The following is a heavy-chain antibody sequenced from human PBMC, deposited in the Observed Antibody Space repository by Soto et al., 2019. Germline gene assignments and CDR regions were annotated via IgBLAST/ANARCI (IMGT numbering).Heavy chain of an antibody. CDR3: ARVPDY. Sequence: PSETLSLTCTVSGDSISSSTYSWSWIRQPPGKGLEWIAYIYHSGSTYYNPSLKSRVTISVDRSKNQFSLKLSSVTAADTAVYYCARVPDYWGQGTLVTVSS. CDR1: GDSISSSTYS. V-gene: IGHV4-30-2*01. J-gene: IGHJ4*02. CDR2: IYHSGST.